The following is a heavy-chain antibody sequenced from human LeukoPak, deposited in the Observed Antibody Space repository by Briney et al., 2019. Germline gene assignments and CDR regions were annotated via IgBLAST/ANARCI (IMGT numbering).Heavy chain of an antibody. CDR2: IRYDGSNK. J-gene: IGHJ3*02. V-gene: IGHV3-30*02. CDR1: RFTFSSYG. Sequence: GGSLRLSCAASRFTFSSYGMHWVRQAPGKGLEPVAFIRYDGSNKYYADSVKGRFTISRDNSENTLYLQMNSLRAEDTAVYYCAKDKYCSGGSCYSGAFDIWGQGTMVTVSS. D-gene: IGHD2-15*01. CDR3: AKDKYCSGGSCYSGAFDI.